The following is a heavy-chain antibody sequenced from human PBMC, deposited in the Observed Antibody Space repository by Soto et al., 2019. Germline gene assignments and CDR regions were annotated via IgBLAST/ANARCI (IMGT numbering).Heavy chain of an antibody. CDR3: AKDSAAYYDILTLDAFDI. V-gene: IGHV3-23*01. Sequence: EVQLLESGGGLVQPGGSLRLSCAASGFTFSSYAMSWVRQAPGKGLEWVSAISGSGGSTYYADSVKGRFTISRDNSKNTRFLKMNSLRAEDTAVYYCAKDSAAYYDILTLDAFDIWGQGTMVTGSS. D-gene: IGHD3-9*01. CDR1: GFTFSSYA. CDR2: ISGSGGST. J-gene: IGHJ3*02.